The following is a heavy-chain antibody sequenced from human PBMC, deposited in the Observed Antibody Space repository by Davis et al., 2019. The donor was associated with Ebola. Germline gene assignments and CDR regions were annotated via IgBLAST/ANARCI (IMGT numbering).Heavy chain of an antibody. J-gene: IGHJ6*02. V-gene: IGHV4-61*08. CDR2: IYYSGST. CDR1: GGSISSGGYY. Sequence: SETLSLTCTVSGGSISSGGYYWSWIRQHPGKGLEWIGYIYYSGSTNYNPSLKSRVTISVDTSKNQFSLKLSSVTAADTAVYYCARGGIAAAAQRGVYYYYYYGMDVWGQGTTVTVSS. D-gene: IGHD6-13*01. CDR3: ARGGIAAAAQRGVYYYYYYGMDV.